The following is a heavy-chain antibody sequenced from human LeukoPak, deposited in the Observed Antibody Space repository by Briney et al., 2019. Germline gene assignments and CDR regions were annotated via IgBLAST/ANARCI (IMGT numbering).Heavy chain of an antibody. CDR2: ISTYNGNT. J-gene: IGHJ5*02. D-gene: IGHD3-10*01. V-gene: IGHV1-18*01. Sequence: ASVKVSCKASGYNFTSYGISWVRQAPEQGLEWMGWISTYNGNTNYVQKLQGRVTMTTETSTRTAYMELRSLRSDDTAVYYCARAWGVDSSNWFDPWGQGTLVSVSS. CDR1: GYNFTSYG. CDR3: ARAWGVDSSNWFDP.